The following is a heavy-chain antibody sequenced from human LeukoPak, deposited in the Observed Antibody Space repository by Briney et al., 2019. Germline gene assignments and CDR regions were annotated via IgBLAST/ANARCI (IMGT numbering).Heavy chain of an antibody. D-gene: IGHD6-13*01. V-gene: IGHV3-33*01. CDR3: ARGSGAAAGAFDY. J-gene: IGHJ4*02. Sequence: PGRSLRLSCAASGFTFRSYGMHWVRQAPGKGLEWVAIVWYDGNNKYCADSVKGRFTVSRDNSKDTVSLQLNSLRAEDTAVYYCARGSGAAAGAFDYWGQGTLVTVSS. CDR1: GFTFRSYG. CDR2: VWYDGNNK.